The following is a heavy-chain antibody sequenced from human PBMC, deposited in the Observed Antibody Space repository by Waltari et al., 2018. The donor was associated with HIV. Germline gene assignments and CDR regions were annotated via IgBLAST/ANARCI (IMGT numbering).Heavy chain of an antibody. Sequence: QVQLVESGGGVVQPGRSLRLSCAASGFTFSNYAMHWVRQAPGKGLEWVAVISYDGSNKYYADSVKGRFTISRDNSKNTLYLQMNSLRAEDTAVYYCARDPQYCSSTSCSYYFGYWGQGTLVTVSS. D-gene: IGHD2-2*01. CDR2: ISYDGSNK. CDR1: GFTFSNYA. J-gene: IGHJ4*02. CDR3: ARDPQYCSSTSCSYYFGY. V-gene: IGHV3-30-3*01.